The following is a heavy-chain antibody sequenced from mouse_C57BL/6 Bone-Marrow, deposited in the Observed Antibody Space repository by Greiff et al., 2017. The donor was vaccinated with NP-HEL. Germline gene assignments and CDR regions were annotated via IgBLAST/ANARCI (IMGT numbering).Heavy chain of an antibody. Sequence: VQLQESGAELAKPGASVTLSCKASGYTFTSYWMHWVKQRPGQGLEWIGYINPSSGYTKYNQKFKDKATLTADKSSSTAYMQLSSLTYEDSAVYYCASGFYDYVLFAYWGQGTLVTVSA. CDR2: INPSSGYT. V-gene: IGHV1-7*01. CDR3: ASGFYDYVLFAY. J-gene: IGHJ3*01. CDR1: GYTFTSYW. D-gene: IGHD2-4*01.